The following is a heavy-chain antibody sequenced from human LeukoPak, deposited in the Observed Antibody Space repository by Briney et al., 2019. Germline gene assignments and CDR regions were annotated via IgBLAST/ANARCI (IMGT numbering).Heavy chain of an antibody. V-gene: IGHV4-31*03. CDR1: GYSISSGGYY. CDR2: IYYTGST. Sequence: SQTLSLTCTVSGYSISSGGYYWRWIRHHPGKGLEWIGYIYYTGSTVYNPSLKSRVTISVDTSKNQFSLKLSSVTAADTAVYYCARGYVLDVWGQGTTVTVSS. D-gene: IGHD3-16*01. J-gene: IGHJ6*02. CDR3: ARGYVLDV.